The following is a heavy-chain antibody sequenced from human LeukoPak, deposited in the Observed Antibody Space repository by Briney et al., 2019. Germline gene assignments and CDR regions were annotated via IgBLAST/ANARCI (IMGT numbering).Heavy chain of an antibody. J-gene: IGHJ3*02. CDR1: GGSISSYY. V-gene: IGHV4-59*12. CDR2: IYYSGST. Sequence: PSETLSLTCTVSGGSISSYYWSWIRQPPGKGLEWIGYIYYSGSTNYNPSLKSRVTISVDTSKNQFSLKLSSVTAADTAVYYCARDIYYDSSVIGAFDIWGQGTMVTVSS. D-gene: IGHD3-22*01. CDR3: ARDIYYDSSVIGAFDI.